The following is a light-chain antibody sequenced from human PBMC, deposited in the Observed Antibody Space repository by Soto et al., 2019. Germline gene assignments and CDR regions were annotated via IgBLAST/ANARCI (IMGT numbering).Light chain of an antibody. J-gene: IGKJ2*01. CDR1: QSVRSW. Sequence: DIQMTQSPSTLSASVGDRVTITCRASQSVRSWLAWYQQKPGKAPNLLIYDASSLESGVPSRFSGSGSGTEFTLTISSLQPDDFATDYCQQYNSYSYTFGQGTKLEI. CDR3: QQYNSYSYT. CDR2: DAS. V-gene: IGKV1-5*01.